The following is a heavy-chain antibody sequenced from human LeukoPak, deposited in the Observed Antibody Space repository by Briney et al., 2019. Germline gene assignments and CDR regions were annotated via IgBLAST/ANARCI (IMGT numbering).Heavy chain of an antibody. CDR1: GFTFSSYA. CDR2: ISYDGSNK. Sequence: GGSLRLSCAASGFTFSSYAMHWVRLAPGKGLEWVAVISYDGSNKYYADSVKGRFTISRDNSKNTLYLQMNSLRAEDTAVYYCARGLRYFDWLGDAFDIWGQGTMVTVSS. D-gene: IGHD3-9*01. V-gene: IGHV3-30*04. CDR3: ARGLRYFDWLGDAFDI. J-gene: IGHJ3*02.